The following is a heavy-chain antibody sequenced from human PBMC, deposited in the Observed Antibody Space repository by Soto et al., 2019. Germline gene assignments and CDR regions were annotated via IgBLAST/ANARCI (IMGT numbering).Heavy chain of an antibody. CDR1: GSTFSSYA. Sequence: PGPRVKVSCRASGSTFSSYAIGLVLQEPGQGLEWMGGIIPIFFTANYAQKFQGRVTITADESTSTAYMELSSLRSEDTAVYYCARRVRNWFEPWGQGTLVTVSS. V-gene: IGHV1-69*01. CDR2: IIPIFFTA. J-gene: IGHJ5*02. CDR3: ARRVRNWFEP.